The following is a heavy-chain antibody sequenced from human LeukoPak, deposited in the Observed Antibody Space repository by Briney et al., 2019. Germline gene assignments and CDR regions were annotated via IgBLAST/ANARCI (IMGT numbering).Heavy chain of an antibody. CDR2: FDPEDGET. J-gene: IGHJ5*02. CDR1: GYTLTELS. Sequence: ASVKVSCKVSGYTLTELSMHWVRQAPGKVLEWMGGFDPEDGETIYAQKFQCRVTMTEDTSTDTAYMELSSLRSEDTAVYYCATAPVDTAGMYNWFDPWGQGTLVTVSS. D-gene: IGHD5-18*01. CDR3: ATAPVDTAGMYNWFDP. V-gene: IGHV1-24*01.